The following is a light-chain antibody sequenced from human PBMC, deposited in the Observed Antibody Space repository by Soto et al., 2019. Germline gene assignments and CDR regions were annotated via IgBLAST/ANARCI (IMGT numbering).Light chain of an antibody. CDR3: SSFTSSSTQV. CDR2: RNN. Sequence: QSVLTQPPSASGTPGQRVTISCSGSSSNIGSNNVYWYQQLPGTAPKLLIYRNNRRPSGVPDRFSGSKSGNTASLTISGLQAEDEADYYCSSFTSSSTQVLGGGTKVTVL. CDR1: SSNIGSNN. V-gene: IGLV1-44*01. J-gene: IGLJ3*02.